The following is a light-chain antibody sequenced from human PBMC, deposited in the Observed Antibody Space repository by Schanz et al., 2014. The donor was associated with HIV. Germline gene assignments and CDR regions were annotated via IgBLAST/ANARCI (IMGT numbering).Light chain of an antibody. V-gene: IGLV4-69*02. CDR3: QTWGAGIRV. CDR2: VNSDVGH. CDR1: SGHSTYV. Sequence: QPVLTQSPSASASLGASVKLTCTLSSGHSTYVIAWHQQQPGKGPRFLMKVNSDVGHTKGDGIPDRFSGSSSGAERYLTISSLQSEDEADYYCQTWGAGIRVFGGGTKVTVL. J-gene: IGLJ3*02.